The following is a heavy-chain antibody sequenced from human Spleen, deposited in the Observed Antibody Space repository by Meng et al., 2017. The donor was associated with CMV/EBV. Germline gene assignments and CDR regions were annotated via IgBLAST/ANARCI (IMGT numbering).Heavy chain of an antibody. V-gene: IGHV3-11*01. CDR1: GIMISEHY. CDR2: IDGSGDTI. CDR3: ARGGTGWFDS. J-gene: IGHJ5*01. D-gene: IGHD1-1*01. Sequence: LSCEASGIMISEHYVSWIRQARGKGLEWVSHIDGSGDTINSADTVKGRFTISRDNAKNSLYLQMNSLRPEDTAVYYCARGGTGWFDSWGQGTLVTVSS.